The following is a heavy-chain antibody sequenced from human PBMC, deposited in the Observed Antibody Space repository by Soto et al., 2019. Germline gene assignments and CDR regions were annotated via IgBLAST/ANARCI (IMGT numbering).Heavy chain of an antibody. J-gene: IGHJ6*02. CDR1: GFTFSTYA. CDR2: ISDSGANT. Sequence: GGSLRLSCAASGFTFSTYAMTWVRQAPDKGLEWVSTISDSGANTYYADSMKGRFTISRDNSKNTLYLQMNILRADDTAVYYCAKALNRDYGMDVWGQGTTVTVSS. V-gene: IGHV3-23*01. D-gene: IGHD3-10*01. CDR3: AKALNRDYGMDV.